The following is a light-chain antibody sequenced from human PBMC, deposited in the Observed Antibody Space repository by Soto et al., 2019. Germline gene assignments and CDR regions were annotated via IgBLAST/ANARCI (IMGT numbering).Light chain of an antibody. V-gene: IGKV1-39*01. J-gene: IGKJ4*01. Sequence: DIQMTQSPSSLSVSVGDRVTITCRASQSIGGFLNWYQQKLGKAPKLLIYAASSLQSGVPSRISGSGSGTDFTLTISSLQPEDFATYYCQQRYSTPLTFGGGTKVEI. CDR2: AAS. CDR3: QQRYSTPLT. CDR1: QSIGGF.